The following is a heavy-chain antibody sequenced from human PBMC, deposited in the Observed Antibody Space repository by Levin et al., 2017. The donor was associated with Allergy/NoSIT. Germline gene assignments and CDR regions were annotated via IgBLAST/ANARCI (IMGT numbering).Heavy chain of an antibody. CDR1: GGSIHSGDYY. CDR3: AGMYDYSNRHFVN. V-gene: IGHV4-31*03. J-gene: IGHJ4*02. CDR2: IHYSGNT. Sequence: SQTLSLPCTVSGGSIHSGDYYWSWIRQHPEKGLEWIGYIHYSGNTYYNPSLKSRLTMSLDTPKNQFSVNLSSVTAADTAVYYCAGMYDYSNRHFVNWGLGTLVTFSA. D-gene: IGHD4-11*01.